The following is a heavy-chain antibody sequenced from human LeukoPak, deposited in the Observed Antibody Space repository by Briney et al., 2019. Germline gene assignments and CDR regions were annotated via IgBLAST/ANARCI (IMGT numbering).Heavy chain of an antibody. Sequence: SQTLSLTCTVSGGSISSGSYYWSWIRQPAGKGLEWIGRIYTSGSTNYNPSLKSRVTISVDTSKNQFSLKLSSVTAADTAVYYCARTPITGKIAARTFDYWGQGTLVTVSS. CDR3: ARTPITGKIAARTFDY. CDR1: GGSISSGSYY. D-gene: IGHD6-6*01. V-gene: IGHV4-61*02. CDR2: IYTSGST. J-gene: IGHJ4*02.